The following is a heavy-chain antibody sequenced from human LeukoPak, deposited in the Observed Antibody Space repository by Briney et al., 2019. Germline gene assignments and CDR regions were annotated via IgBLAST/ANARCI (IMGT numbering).Heavy chain of an antibody. CDR2: IYTSGST. J-gene: IGHJ4*02. Sequence: SETLSLTCAVYGGSFSGYYWSWIRQPPGKGLEWIGRIYTSGSTNYNPSLKSRVTMSVDTSKNQFSLKLSSVTAADTAVYYCARDGYYYDSSGYYGKFDYWGQGTLVTVSS. V-gene: IGHV4-4*07. CDR3: ARDGYYYDSSGYYGKFDY. D-gene: IGHD3-22*01. CDR1: GGSFSGYY.